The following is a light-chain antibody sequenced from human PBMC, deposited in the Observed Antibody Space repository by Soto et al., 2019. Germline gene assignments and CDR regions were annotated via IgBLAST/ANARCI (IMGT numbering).Light chain of an antibody. CDR1: SSDIGGYNY. V-gene: IGLV2-14*01. Sequence: QSALTQPASVSGSPGQSITISCTGTSSDIGGYNYVSWYQQHPGKAPKLMIYEVSNRPSGVSDRFSGSRSGNTASLTISGRQAEDESDYYCISYTSSSTWVFGGGTKVTVL. J-gene: IGLJ3*02. CDR2: EVS. CDR3: ISYTSSSTWV.